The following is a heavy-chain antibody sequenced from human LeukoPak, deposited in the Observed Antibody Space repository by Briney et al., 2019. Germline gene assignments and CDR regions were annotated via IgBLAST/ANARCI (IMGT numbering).Heavy chain of an antibody. CDR3: ARGDYGDYCDY. Sequence: ASVKVSCKASGGTFSSYAISWVRQAPGQGLEWMGWINPNSGGTNYAQKFQGRVTMTRDTSISTAYMELSRLRSDDTAVYYCARGDYGDYCDYWGQGTLVTVSS. V-gene: IGHV1-2*02. CDR2: INPNSGGT. J-gene: IGHJ4*02. CDR1: GGTFSSYA. D-gene: IGHD4-17*01.